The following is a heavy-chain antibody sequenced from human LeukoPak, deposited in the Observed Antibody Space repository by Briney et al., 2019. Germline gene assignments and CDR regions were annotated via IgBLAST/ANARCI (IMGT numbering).Heavy chain of an antibody. Sequence: GGSLRLSCAASGFTFDYYWMTWVRQAPGKGLEGLANIKESGSEKYYVDSVKGRFTISRDNAKNSLYLQMNSLRVEDTAVYYCGRGWGGRGKCRGGTCNNPQFDYWGRGTLVTVSS. J-gene: IGHJ4*02. CDR2: IKESGSEK. CDR3: GRGWGGRGKCRGGTCNNPQFDY. D-gene: IGHD2-15*01. CDR1: GFTFDYYW. V-gene: IGHV3-7*01.